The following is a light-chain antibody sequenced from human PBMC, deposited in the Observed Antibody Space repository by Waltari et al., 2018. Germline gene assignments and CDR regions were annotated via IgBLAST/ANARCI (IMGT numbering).Light chain of an antibody. Sequence: YQTRPDKAPKLMVYEVIERPSGVSTRFSGSKSGNTASLTISGLQAEDEADYYCCSYAGRNIWVFGGGTKVTVL. V-gene: IGLV2-23*02. CDR2: EVI. J-gene: IGLJ3*02. CDR3: CSYAGRNIWV.